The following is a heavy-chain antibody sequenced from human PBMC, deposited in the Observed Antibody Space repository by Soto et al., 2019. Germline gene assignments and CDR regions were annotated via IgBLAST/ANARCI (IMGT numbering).Heavy chain of an antibody. CDR2: INSDGSST. V-gene: IGHV3-74*01. Sequence: EVQLVESGGGLVQPGESLRLSCAASGFTFSSYWMHWVRQAPGKGLVWVSRINSDGSSTSYAGSVKGRFTISRDNAKNTLYLQVNSLRAEDTAMYYCVRTSMVVAAATREDYWGQGTLVTVSS. J-gene: IGHJ4*02. CDR3: VRTSMVVAAATREDY. D-gene: IGHD2-15*01. CDR1: GFTFSSYW.